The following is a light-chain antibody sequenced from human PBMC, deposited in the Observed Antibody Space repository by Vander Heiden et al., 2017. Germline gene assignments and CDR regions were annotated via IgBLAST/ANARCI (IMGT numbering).Light chain of an antibody. V-gene: IGLV2-8*01. CDR2: EVS. J-gene: IGLJ2*01. CDR3: SSYAGRSNYVV. Sequence: QSALTQPPSASGSPGQSVTISCTRTSSDVGAYNYVSWYQQHPGKAPKVMIYEVSKRPSGVADRFSGSKSGNTASLTVSGLRADDEADYYCSSYAGRSNYVVFGGGTKLTVL. CDR1: SSDVGAYNY.